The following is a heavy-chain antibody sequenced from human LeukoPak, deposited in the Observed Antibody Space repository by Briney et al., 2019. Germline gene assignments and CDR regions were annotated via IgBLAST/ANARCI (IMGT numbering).Heavy chain of an antibody. V-gene: IGHV3-23*01. CDR1: GVTFSSHG. J-gene: IGHJ4*02. CDR2: ISDNGSGT. Sequence: GGSLRLSCAASGVTFSSHGMSWVRQVPGKGLEWVSSISDNGSGTTYADSVKGRFTMSRDNSKNTLYLQMHNLRDEDTAMYYRARDGIWGQGTLVTVSS. D-gene: IGHD1-1*01. CDR3: ARDGI.